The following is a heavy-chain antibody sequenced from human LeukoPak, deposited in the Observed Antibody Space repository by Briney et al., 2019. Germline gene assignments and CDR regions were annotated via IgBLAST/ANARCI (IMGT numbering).Heavy chain of an antibody. CDR2: ICGSDGSR. CDR3: AKGGSPSCYSSSGY. CDR1: GFTFSTYA. J-gene: IGHJ4*02. Sequence: GRSLRLSRAASGFTFSTYAMSWVRQAPGKGLEWVSSICGSDGSRYYADSVKGRFTISRDNSKNTLYLQMNSLRGEDTAVYYCAKGGSPSCYSSSGYWGQGTLVTVSS. D-gene: IGHD2-2*01. V-gene: IGHV3-23*01.